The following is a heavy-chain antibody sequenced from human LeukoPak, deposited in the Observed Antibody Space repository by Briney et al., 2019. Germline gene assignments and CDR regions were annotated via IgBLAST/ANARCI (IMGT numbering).Heavy chain of an antibody. CDR1: GFTFGSYA. CDR3: AKDMVHQNWNDIGGY. CDR2: ISGSGAST. D-gene: IGHD1-1*01. Sequence: GGSLRLSCAASGFTFGSYAMSWVRQAPGKGLEWVSSISGSGASTYFADSVKGRFTISRDNSKNTLYLQMNSLRAEDTAVYYCAKDMVHQNWNDIGGYWGQGTLVTVSS. V-gene: IGHV3-23*01. J-gene: IGHJ4*02.